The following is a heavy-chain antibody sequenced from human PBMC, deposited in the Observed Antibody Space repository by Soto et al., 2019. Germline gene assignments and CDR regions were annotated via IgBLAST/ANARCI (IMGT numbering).Heavy chain of an antibody. CDR1: GFTFSDYY. Sequence: GGSLRLSCAASGFTFSDYYMSWVRQAPGKGLEWVSYISDSGYTKYYADSVKGRFTISRDNAKSSLSLQMNSLRAEDTAVYYCARGRRCASSGFALFEFWGQGTLVTVSS. CDR3: ARGRRCASSGFALFEF. D-gene: IGHD5-12*01. V-gene: IGHV3-11*01. CDR2: ISDSGYTK. J-gene: IGHJ4*02.